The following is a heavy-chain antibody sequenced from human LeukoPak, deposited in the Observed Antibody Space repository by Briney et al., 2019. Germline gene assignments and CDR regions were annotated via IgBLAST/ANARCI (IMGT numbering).Heavy chain of an antibody. V-gene: IGHV3-73*01. CDR2: IRSKANSYAT. CDR1: GFTFSGSA. D-gene: IGHD3-22*01. Sequence: GGSLRLSCAASGFTFSGSAMHWVRQASGKGLEWVSRIRSKANSYATAYAASVKGRFTISRDDSKKTAYLQMNSLKTEDTAVYYCARGPYSYDSSGAFDIWGQGTMVTVSS. J-gene: IGHJ3*02. CDR3: ARGPYSYDSSGAFDI.